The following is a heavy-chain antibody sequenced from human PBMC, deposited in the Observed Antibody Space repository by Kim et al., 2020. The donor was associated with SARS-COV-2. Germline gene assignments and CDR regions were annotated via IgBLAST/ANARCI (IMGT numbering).Heavy chain of an antibody. Sequence: GGSLRLSCAASGFTFSDYYMSWIRQAPGKGLEWVSYISSSGSTIYYADSVKGRFTISRDNAKNSLYLQMNSLRAEDTAVYYCARDKAPAWVWGYYYGMDVWGQGTTVTVSS. CDR1: GFTFSDYY. CDR2: ISSSGSTI. D-gene: IGHD3-16*01. CDR3: ARDKAPAWVWGYYYGMDV. V-gene: IGHV3-11*01. J-gene: IGHJ6*02.